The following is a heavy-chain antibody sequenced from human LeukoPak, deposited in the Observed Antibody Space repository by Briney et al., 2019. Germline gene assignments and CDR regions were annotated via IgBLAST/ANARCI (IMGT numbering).Heavy chain of an antibody. V-gene: IGHV3-7*05. CDR1: GFTFGNFW. CDR2: IEQDGSVK. D-gene: IGHD2-21*02. J-gene: IGHJ5*01. Sequence: GGTLRLSCAASGFTFGNFWMTWVRQSPGKGLEWVAGIEQDGSVKYYVDSVKGRFTISRDNAKNSLYLQMNSLRAEDTAVYYCARPAIPWACDSWGQGALVSVS. CDR3: ARPAIPWACDS.